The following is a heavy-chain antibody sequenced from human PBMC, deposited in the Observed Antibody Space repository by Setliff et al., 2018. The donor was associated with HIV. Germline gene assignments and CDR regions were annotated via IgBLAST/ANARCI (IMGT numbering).Heavy chain of an antibody. V-gene: IGHV3-33*08. J-gene: IGHJ4*02. CDR2: IWHDGSNE. CDR3: ARGGGYSSSWYSSSWAYYFDY. D-gene: IGHD6-13*01. CDR1: GFTFSDSG. Sequence: GGSLRLSCAASGFTFSDSGMHWVRQTPGKGLEWVAVIWHDGSNEYYADSVKGRFIIFRDNSKNTLNLQMTSLRVEDTGVYYCARGGGYSSSWYSSSWAYYFDYWGQGTLVTVSS.